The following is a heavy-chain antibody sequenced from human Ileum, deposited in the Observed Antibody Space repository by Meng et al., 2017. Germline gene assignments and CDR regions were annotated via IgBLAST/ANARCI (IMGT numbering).Heavy chain of an antibody. Sequence: QVQLQEGGAGLLMPSETLSLTCAGYGGSFSGYYWSWIRQPPGKGLEWIGEISHRGNINYNPSLKSRVIILLDTSKSQFSLRLTSVTAADTAVYYCAREIYDSSGYYVDYWGQGTLVTVSS. V-gene: IGHV4-34*01. CDR3: AREIYDSSGYYVDY. CDR1: GGSFSGYY. J-gene: IGHJ4*01. D-gene: IGHD3-22*01. CDR2: ISHRGNI.